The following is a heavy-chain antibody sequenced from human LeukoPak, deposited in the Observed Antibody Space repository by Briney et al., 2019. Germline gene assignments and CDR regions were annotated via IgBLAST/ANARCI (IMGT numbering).Heavy chain of an antibody. CDR2: VYYSGST. CDR3: ARELDGNVGWFDP. V-gene: IGHV4-59*01. CDR1: GDSISDYY. Sequence: SETLSLTCTVSGDSISDYYWSWIRQPPGRGLEWIGEVYYSGSTHYNPSLKSRVTISVDTSKNQFSLRLRSVTAADTAVYYCARELDGNVGWFDPWGQGTLVTVSS. D-gene: IGHD5-24*01. J-gene: IGHJ5*02.